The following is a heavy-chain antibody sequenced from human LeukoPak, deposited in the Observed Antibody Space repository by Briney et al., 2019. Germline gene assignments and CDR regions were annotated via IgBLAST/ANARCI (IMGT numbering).Heavy chain of an antibody. V-gene: IGHV3-23*01. CDR1: GFTFSNYG. CDR3: AKDLYFDY. J-gene: IGHJ4*02. Sequence: GGSLRLSCAASGFTFSNYGMSWVRQAPGKGLEWVSGISGSGGSTYYAESVKGRFTISRDNSKNTLYLQMNSLRAEDTAVYYCAKDLYFDYWGQGTLVTVSS. CDR2: ISGSGGST.